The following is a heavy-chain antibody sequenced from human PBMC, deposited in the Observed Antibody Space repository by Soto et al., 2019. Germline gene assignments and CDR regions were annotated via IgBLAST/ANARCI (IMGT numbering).Heavy chain of an antibody. CDR2: IYNGDKT. CDR3: ARHDCLDP. Sequence: EVQLVESGGGLVQPGGSLRLSCVVSGFSVSGDYMSWVRQAPGKGLEWVSIIYNGDKTYYADSVKGRFTISRDSSKNTLYLQMNRLRVDDTAVYFCARHDCLDPWGQGTLVTVSS. CDR1: GFSVSGDY. V-gene: IGHV3-66*04. J-gene: IGHJ5*02.